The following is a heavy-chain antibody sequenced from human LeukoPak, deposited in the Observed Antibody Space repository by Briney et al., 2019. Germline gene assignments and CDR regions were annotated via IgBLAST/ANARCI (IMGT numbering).Heavy chain of an antibody. CDR1: GGSFSNYY. CDR3: ARHPTALVSYGFDP. Sequence: SETLSLTCTVSGGSFSNYYWSWIRQPPGKGLEWIGYIYYSGSTNYNPSLKSRVTVSVDTSKNQFSLNLSSVTAADTAVYYCARHPTALVSYGFDPWGQGTLVTVSS. J-gene: IGHJ5*02. D-gene: IGHD5-18*01. V-gene: IGHV4-59*08. CDR2: IYYSGST.